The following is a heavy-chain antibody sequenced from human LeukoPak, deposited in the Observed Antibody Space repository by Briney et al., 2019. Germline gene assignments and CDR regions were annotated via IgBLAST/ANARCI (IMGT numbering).Heavy chain of an antibody. CDR2: IYYSGST. D-gene: IGHD3-10*01. J-gene: IGHJ4*02. CDR3: AREVYYYGSGSYFNY. V-gene: IGHV4-39*07. Sequence: SETLSLTCTVSGGSISSSSYYWGWIRQPPGKGLEWIGSIYYSGSTYYNPSLKSRVTISVDTSKNQFSLKLSSVTAADTAVYYCAREVYYYGSGSYFNYWGQGTLVTVPS. CDR1: GGSISSSSYY.